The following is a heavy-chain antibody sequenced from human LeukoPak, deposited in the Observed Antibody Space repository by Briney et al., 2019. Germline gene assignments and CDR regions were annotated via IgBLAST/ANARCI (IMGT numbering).Heavy chain of an antibody. V-gene: IGHV1-2*02. J-gene: IGHJ3*01. CDR1: GYTFTGYY. D-gene: IGHD3/OR15-3a*01. CDR2: INPNSGGT. CDR3: ARRGLVAGIYDLVYGFDL. Sequence: ASVKVSCKASGYTFTGYYMHWVRQAPGQGLEWMGWINPNSGGTNYAQKFQGRVTITQNSSLTTVYMELRSLTSEDTAVYYCARRGLVAGIYDLVYGFDLWGQGTMVTVSS.